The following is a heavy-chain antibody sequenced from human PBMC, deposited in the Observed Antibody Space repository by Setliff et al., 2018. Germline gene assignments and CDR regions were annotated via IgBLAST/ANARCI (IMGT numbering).Heavy chain of an antibody. CDR2: IITNTGKT. D-gene: IGHD3-22*01. CDR1: GYTFSTYG. Sequence: ASVKVSCKASGYTFSTYGLHWVRRAPGQGPEWMGMIITNTGKTSYAQKFQGRVTMTTDTSTGTGYMELRSLRSDDTAVYYCARDLDYQYYYDSSGRDAFDIWGQGTMVTVSS. CDR3: ARDLDYQYYYDSSGRDAFDI. V-gene: IGHV1-18*01. J-gene: IGHJ3*02.